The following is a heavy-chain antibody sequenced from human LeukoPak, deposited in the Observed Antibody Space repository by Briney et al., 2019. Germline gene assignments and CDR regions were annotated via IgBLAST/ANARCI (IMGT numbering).Heavy chain of an antibody. D-gene: IGHD1-26*01. CDR1: GYTFTSYY. V-gene: IGHV1-46*01. Sequence: GASVKVSCKASGYTFTSYYMHWVRQAPGQGLEWMGIINPSGGSTSYAQKCQGRVTMTRDMSTSTVYMELSSLRSEDTAVYYCARVSGSYRYYFHYWGQGTLVTVSS. CDR2: INPSGGST. CDR3: ARVSGSYRYYFHY. J-gene: IGHJ4*02.